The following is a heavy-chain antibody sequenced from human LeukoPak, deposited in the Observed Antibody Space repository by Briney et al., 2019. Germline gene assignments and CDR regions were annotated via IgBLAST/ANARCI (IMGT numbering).Heavy chain of an antibody. J-gene: IGHJ5*02. CDR2: INWNSGSK. CDR1: GFTFDDYA. CDR3: AKANNGDYAFDP. Sequence: PGKSLRLSCAASGFTFDDYAMHWVRQAPGKGLEGVSYINWNSGSKLYADSVKGRFTISRDNANNSLYLQMNSLRPEDTAFYYCAKANNGDYAFDPWGQGTLVTVSS. D-gene: IGHD4-17*01. V-gene: IGHV3-9*01.